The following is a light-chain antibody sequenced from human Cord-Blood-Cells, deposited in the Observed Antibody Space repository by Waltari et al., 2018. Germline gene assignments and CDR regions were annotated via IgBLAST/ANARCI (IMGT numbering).Light chain of an antibody. Sequence: QSALTQPASVSGSPGQSITIPCTVTSSDVGSYTLVPWYQPHPGKAPKLMIYEGSKRPSGVSNRFSGSKSGNTASLTISGLQAEDEADYYCCSYAGSSTNYVFGTGTKVTVL. CDR1: SSDVGSYTL. CDR3: CSYAGSSTNYV. CDR2: EGS. J-gene: IGLJ1*01. V-gene: IGLV2-23*01.